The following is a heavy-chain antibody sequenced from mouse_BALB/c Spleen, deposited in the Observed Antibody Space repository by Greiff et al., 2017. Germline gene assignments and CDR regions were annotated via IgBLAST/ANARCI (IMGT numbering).Heavy chain of an antibody. CDR2: ISSGGST. D-gene: IGHD1-1*01. J-gene: IGHJ2*01. CDR3: ARGGITTVPYFDY. CDR1: GFTFSSYA. Sequence: VQLKESGGGLVKPGGSLKLSCAASGFTFSSYAMSWVRQTPEKRLEWVASISSGGSTYYPDSVKGRFTISRDNARNILYLQMSSLRSEDTAMYYCARGGITTVPYFDYWGQGTTLTVSS. V-gene: IGHV5-6-5*01.